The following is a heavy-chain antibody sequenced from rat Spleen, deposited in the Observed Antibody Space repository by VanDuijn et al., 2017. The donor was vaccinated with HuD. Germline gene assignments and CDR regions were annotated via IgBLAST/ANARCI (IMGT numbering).Heavy chain of an antibody. CDR1: GFTFRNYD. CDR2: ISFDGGTT. Sequence: EMQLVESGGGLVQPGRSMKLSCAASGFTFRNYDMAWVRQAPKKGLEWVAYISFDGGTTYYRDSVKGRFTISRDNAESTLYLQMDSLRSEDTATYYCTTDRTGALMDAWGQGVSVTVSS. D-gene: IGHD5-1*01. V-gene: IGHV5-27*01. CDR3: TTDRTGALMDA. J-gene: IGHJ4*01.